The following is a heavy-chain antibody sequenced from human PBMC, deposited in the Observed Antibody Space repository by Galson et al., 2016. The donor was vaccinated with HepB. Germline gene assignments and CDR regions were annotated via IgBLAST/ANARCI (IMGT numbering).Heavy chain of an antibody. CDR1: GFIFSDFG. Sequence: SLRLSCAAPGFIFSDFGMHWVRQAPGKGLEWVAFIGWDGNEKHYGDSVRGRFTITRDNSKNTLSLEMNSLSAEDTALYYCAKEEHNTGWTYGDFWGQGTPVTVSS. D-gene: IGHD1-7*01. J-gene: IGHJ4*02. CDR2: IGWDGNEK. V-gene: IGHV3-30*02. CDR3: AKEEHNTGWTYGDF.